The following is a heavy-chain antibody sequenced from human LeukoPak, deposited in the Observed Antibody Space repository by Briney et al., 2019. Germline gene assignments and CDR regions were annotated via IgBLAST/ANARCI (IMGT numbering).Heavy chain of an antibody. D-gene: IGHD2-8*02. CDR1: GGSINSHY. CDR2: IYYTGKI. J-gene: IGHJ4*02. CDR3: VSRGTGWNYFDY. V-gene: IGHV4-59*08. Sequence: PSETLSLTCAVSGGSINSHYWGWVRQPPGKGLQWIGDIYYTGKINYNPSLKSRVTITLDTSKDHFSLNLTSVLAADTAIYYCVSRGTGWNYFDYWGQGILVTVSS.